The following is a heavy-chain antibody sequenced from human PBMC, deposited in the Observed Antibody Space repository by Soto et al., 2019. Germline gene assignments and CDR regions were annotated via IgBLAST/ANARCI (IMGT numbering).Heavy chain of an antibody. Sequence: LQISCKGSGYNFISHWINWVRQMPGKGLEWMGRIDPSDSYTNYSPSFQGHVTISTDKPISTAYLQWSSLKASDTAMYYCASPYCNSTSCQGHDFYGMDVWGQGTTVTVSS. J-gene: IGHJ6*02. CDR3: ASPYCNSTSCQGHDFYGMDV. D-gene: IGHD2-2*01. CDR1: GYNFISHW. V-gene: IGHV5-10-1*01. CDR2: IDPSDSYT.